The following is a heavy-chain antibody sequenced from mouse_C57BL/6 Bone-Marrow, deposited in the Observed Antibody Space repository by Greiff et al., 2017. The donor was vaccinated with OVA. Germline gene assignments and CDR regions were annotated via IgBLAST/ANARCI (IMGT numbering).Heavy chain of an antibody. V-gene: IGHV1-80*01. D-gene: IGHD3-2*02. CDR3: TRTAQATLDY. CDR2: IYPGDGDT. J-gene: IGHJ2*01. CDR1: GYAFSSYW. Sequence: QVQLQQSGAELVKPGASVKISCKASGYAFSSYWMNWVKQRPGKGLEWIGQIYPGDGDTSYNQKFKGKAKLTAVTSASTAYMELSSLTNEDSAVYYCTRTAQATLDYWGQGTTLTVSS.